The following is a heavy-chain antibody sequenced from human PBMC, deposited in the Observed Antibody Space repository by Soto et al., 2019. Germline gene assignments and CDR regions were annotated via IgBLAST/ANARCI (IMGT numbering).Heavy chain of an antibody. D-gene: IGHD6-13*01. CDR1: GYSFTSYW. CDR2: IYPGDSDT. Sequence: ESLKISCKGSGYSFTSYWIGWVRQMPGKGLEWMGIIYPGDSDTRYSPSFQGQVTISADKSISTAYLQWSSLKASDTAMYYCARAPEAAAGKNYYYGMDVWGQGTTVTVS. J-gene: IGHJ6*02. V-gene: IGHV5-51*01. CDR3: ARAPEAAAGKNYYYGMDV.